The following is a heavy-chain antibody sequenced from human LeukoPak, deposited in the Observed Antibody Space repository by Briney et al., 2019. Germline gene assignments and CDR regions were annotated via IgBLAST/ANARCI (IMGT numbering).Heavy chain of an antibody. J-gene: IGHJ6*02. V-gene: IGHV4-59*01. D-gene: IGHD3-9*01. CDR3: AKGGYDILTGYYIARYGMDV. CDR1: GGSISSYY. Sequence: SETLSLTCTVSGGSISSYYWSWIRQPPGKGLEWIGYIYYSGCTNYNPSLKSRVTISVDTSKNQFSLKLSSVTAADTAFYYWAKGGYDILTGYYIARYGMDVWGQGTTVTVSS. CDR2: IYYSGCT.